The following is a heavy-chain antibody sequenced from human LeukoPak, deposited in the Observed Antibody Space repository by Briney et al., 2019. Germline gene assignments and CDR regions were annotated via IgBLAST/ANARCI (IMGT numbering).Heavy chain of an antibody. CDR2: IYSSYFT. CDR1: GDSMSGYS. V-gene: IGHV4-4*07. D-gene: IGHD3-10*01. Sequence: ASETLSLTCTVSGDSMSGYSWSWLRQPAGKELEWIGRIYSSYFTEYNLSLDGRVTMLIDTSKNQFSLMLESVTAADTAVYYCARVHIVTGTYFDSWGQGALVTVSS. J-gene: IGHJ4*02. CDR3: ARVHIVTGTYFDS.